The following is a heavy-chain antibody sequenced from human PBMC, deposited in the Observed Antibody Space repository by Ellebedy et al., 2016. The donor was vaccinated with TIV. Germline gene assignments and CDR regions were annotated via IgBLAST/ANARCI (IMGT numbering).Heavy chain of an antibody. Sequence: GESLKISCAASGFIFISYAMHWVRQAPGKGLEWVAVISSDGSNNYYADSVKGRFTISRDNSKNTLYLDMNSLKAEDTAGYYCARDPNSDSLLPRAGMDVWGQGTTVTVSS. CDR2: ISSDGSNN. CDR1: GFIFISYA. J-gene: IGHJ6*02. D-gene: IGHD2/OR15-2a*01. V-gene: IGHV3-30*01. CDR3: ARDPNSDSLLPRAGMDV.